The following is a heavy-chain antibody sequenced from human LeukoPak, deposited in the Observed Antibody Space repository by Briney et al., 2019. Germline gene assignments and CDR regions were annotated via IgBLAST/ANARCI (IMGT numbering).Heavy chain of an antibody. V-gene: IGHV3-9*01. CDR2: ISWNSGII. D-gene: IGHD3-22*01. J-gene: IGHJ4*02. Sequence: GGSLRLSCVASGFPFDDYGMFWVRHSPGKGLEWVSSISWNSGIIYYADSVKGRFTISRDNAKNSLYLQMNSLIVEDTAFHYCAKDRFFYDSGSKANWGQGTLVTVSS. CDR3: AKDRFFYDSGSKAN. CDR1: GFPFDDYG.